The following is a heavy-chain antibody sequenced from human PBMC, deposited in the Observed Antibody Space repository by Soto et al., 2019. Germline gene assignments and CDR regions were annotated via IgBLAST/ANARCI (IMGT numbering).Heavy chain of an antibody. CDR2: INHSGST. D-gene: IGHD3-3*01. J-gene: IGHJ4*02. V-gene: IGHV4-34*01. CDR1: GGSFSGYY. Sequence: EQLQQWGAGLLKPSETLSLTGAVYGGSFSGYYWSWIRQPPGKGLEWIGEINHSGSTNYNPSLKSRVTISVDTSKNQFSLKLSSVTAADTAVYYCARAHDFWSGYSYYFDYWGQGTLVTVSS. CDR3: ARAHDFWSGYSYYFDY.